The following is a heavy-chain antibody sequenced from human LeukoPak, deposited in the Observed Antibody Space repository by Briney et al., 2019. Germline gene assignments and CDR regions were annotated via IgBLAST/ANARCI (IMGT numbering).Heavy chain of an antibody. D-gene: IGHD3-10*01. J-gene: IGHJ4*02. CDR2: INPNSGGT. CDR1: GYTFTGYY. V-gene: IGHV1-2*04. Sequence: ASVKVSCKASGYTFTGYYMHWVRQAPGQGLEWMGWINPNSGGTNYAQKFQGWVTMTRDTSISTAYMELSSLRSEDTAVYYCARGSTMVRGVFDYWGQGTLVTVSS. CDR3: ARGSTMVRGVFDY.